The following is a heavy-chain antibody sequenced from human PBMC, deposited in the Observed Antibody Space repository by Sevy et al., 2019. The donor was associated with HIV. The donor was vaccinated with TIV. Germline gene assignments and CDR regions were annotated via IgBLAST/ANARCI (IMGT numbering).Heavy chain of an antibody. CDR1: GFTFSDYY. CDR2: ISSSGSTI. J-gene: IGHJ4*02. D-gene: IGHD4-17*01. Sequence: GGSLRLSCAASGFTFSDYYMSWIRQAPGKGLGWVSYISSSGSTIYYADSVKGRFTISRDNAKNSLYLQMNSLRAEDTAVYYCASSTVTTRGDYWGQGTLVTVSS. CDR3: ASSTVTTRGDY. V-gene: IGHV3-11*01.